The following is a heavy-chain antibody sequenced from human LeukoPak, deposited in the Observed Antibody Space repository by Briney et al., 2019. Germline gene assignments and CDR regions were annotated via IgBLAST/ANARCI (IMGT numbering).Heavy chain of an antibody. V-gene: IGHV4-34*01. CDR3: ARVVVGFLGYYYYMDV. J-gene: IGHJ6*03. Sequence: NPSETLSLTCAVYGGSFSGYYWSWIRQPPGKGLEWIGEINHSGSTNYNPSLKSRVTISVDPSKNQFALKLSSVTAADTAVYYCARVVVGFLGYYYYMDVWGKGTTVTVSS. CDR2: INHSGST. D-gene: IGHD3-22*01. CDR1: GGSFSGYY.